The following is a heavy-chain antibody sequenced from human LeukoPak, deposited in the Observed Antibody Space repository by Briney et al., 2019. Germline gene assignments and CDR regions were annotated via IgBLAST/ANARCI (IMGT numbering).Heavy chain of an antibody. J-gene: IGHJ6*03. CDR1: GFTFSSYT. CDR2: ISSSSSYI. V-gene: IGHV3-21*01. CDR3: ARGEYSYGPLDYYYYMDV. D-gene: IGHD5-18*01. Sequence: GGSLRLSCAASGFTFSSYTMNWLRQAPGKGLEWVSSISSSSSYIYNADSVKGRFTISRDNAKNSLYLQVNSLRAEDTAVYYCARGEYSYGPLDYYYYMDVWGKGTTVTVSS.